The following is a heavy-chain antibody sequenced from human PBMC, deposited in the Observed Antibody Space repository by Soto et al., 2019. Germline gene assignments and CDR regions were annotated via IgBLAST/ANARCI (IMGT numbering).Heavy chain of an antibody. J-gene: IGHJ4*02. V-gene: IGHV3-33*01. CDR3: ARDHVPFTFGGAAFDY. CDR2: IWYDGSNK. CDR1: GFTFSSYG. D-gene: IGHD3-16*01. Sequence: QVQLVESGGGVVQPGRSLRLSCAASGFTFSSYGMHWVRQAPGKGLEGVAVIWYDGSNKYYADSVKGRFTISRDNSKNTLYLQMNSLRAGDTAVYYCARDHVPFTFGGAAFDYWGQGTLVTVSS.